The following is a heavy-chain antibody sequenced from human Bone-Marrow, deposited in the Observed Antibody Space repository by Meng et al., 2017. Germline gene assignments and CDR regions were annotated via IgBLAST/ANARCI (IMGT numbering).Heavy chain of an antibody. CDR1: GYSFTSYW. V-gene: IGHV5-51*01. D-gene: IGHD3-3*01. Sequence: KVSCKDSGYSFTSYWIGWVRQMPGKGLEWMGIIYPGDSDTRYSPSFQGQVTISADKSISTAYLQWSSLKASDTAMYYCASRDYDFWSGHWGAFDIWGQGTMVTVSS. J-gene: IGHJ3*02. CDR2: IYPGDSDT. CDR3: ASRDYDFWSGHWGAFDI.